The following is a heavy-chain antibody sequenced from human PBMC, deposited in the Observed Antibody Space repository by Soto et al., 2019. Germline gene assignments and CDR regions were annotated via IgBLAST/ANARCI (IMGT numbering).Heavy chain of an antibody. J-gene: IGHJ4*02. CDR1: GYSISSSNW. CDR3: ARSRAWSGSYYGYFGY. Sequence: PSETLSLTCAVSGYSISSSNWWGWIRQPPGKGLEWIGYIYYSGSTYYNPSLKSRVTMSVDTSKNQFSLKLSSVTAVDTAVYYCARSRAWSGSYYGYFGYWGQGTLVTVSS. CDR2: IYYSGST. V-gene: IGHV4-28*01. D-gene: IGHD1-26*01.